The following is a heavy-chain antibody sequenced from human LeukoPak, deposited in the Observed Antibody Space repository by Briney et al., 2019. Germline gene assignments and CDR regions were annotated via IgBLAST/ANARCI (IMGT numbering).Heavy chain of an antibody. Sequence: GGSLRLSCAASGFTFSSYAMSWVRQAPGKGLEWVSAISGSGGSTYYADSVKGRFTISRDNSKNTLYLQMNSLRAEDTAVYYCAKTGYSSSWYIPGFDYWGQGTLVTVSS. V-gene: IGHV3-23*01. D-gene: IGHD6-13*01. J-gene: IGHJ4*02. CDR1: GFTFSSYA. CDR3: AKTGYSSSWYIPGFDY. CDR2: ISGSGGST.